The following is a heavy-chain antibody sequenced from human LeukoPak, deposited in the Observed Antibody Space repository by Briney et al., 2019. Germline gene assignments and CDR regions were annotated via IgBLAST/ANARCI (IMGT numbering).Heavy chain of an antibody. D-gene: IGHD3-22*01. CDR3: AKAGRVASNGYYYFDY. CDR2: IWYDGSNK. V-gene: IGHV3-33*06. J-gene: IGHJ4*02. Sequence: GGSLRLSCAASGFTFSSYGMHWVRQAPGKGLEWVAVIWYDGSNKYYADSVKGRFTISRDNSKNTLYLQMNSLRAEDTAVYYCAKAGRVASNGYYYFDYWGQGTLVTVSS. CDR1: GFTFSSYG.